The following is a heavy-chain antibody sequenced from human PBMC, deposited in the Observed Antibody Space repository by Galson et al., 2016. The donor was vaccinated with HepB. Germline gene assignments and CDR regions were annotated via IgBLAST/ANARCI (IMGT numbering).Heavy chain of an antibody. CDR1: GDSGNSAGYS. J-gene: IGHJ4*02. V-gene: IGHV4-31*03. Sequence: TLSLTCSVSGDSGNSAGYSWNWIRQHPGEGLEWIGYIYTSGTTDYSPSLKSRVLMSMATSKNQFSLELRSVTAADTAVYYCARGTEAIYGVRYFDFWGQGTLVTVSS. CDR3: ARGTEAIYGVRYFDF. D-gene: IGHD3-3*01. CDR2: IYTSGTT.